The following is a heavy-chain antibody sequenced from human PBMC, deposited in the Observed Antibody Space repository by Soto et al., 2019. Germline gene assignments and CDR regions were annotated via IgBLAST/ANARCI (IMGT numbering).Heavy chain of an antibody. J-gene: IGHJ5*02. CDR2: IYYSGST. CDR3: ARVGPWVPYYYDSSPYTFENWFDP. D-gene: IGHD3-22*01. CDR1: GGSISSGGYY. V-gene: IGHV4-31*03. Sequence: TLSLTCTVSGGSISSGGYYWSWIRQHPGKGLEWIGYIYYSGSTYYNPSLNSRVTLSIDMTNNHVSLILNSVTAADTAVYYCARVGPWVPYYYDSSPYTFENWFDPWGQGTLVTVSS.